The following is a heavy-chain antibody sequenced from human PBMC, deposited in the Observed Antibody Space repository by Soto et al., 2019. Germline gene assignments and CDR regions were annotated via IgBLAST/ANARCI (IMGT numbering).Heavy chain of an antibody. D-gene: IGHD3-9*01. CDR2: ISSTSTTI. J-gene: IGHJ4*02. V-gene: IGHV3-48*01. CDR1: GFTFSSYS. CDR3: ARDLTYFDY. Sequence: GGSLRRSCAASGFTFSSYSMNWVRQTPGKGLEWVSYISSTSTTIYYADSVKGRFTISRDNAQNSLFLQMNSLRVEDTAVYYCARDLTYFDYWGQGTLVTVSS.